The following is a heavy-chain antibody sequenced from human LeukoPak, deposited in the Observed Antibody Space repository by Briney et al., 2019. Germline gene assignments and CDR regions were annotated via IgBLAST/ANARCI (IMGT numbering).Heavy chain of an antibody. CDR3: ARDESGDNDAFDI. J-gene: IGHJ3*02. V-gene: IGHV3-21*01. Sequence: GGSLRLSCAASGFTFSDYTMNWVRLAPGKGLEWVSSISGSSNYIYYADSVKGRFAISRGNAKNSLYLQMNSLRVEDTAVYYCARDESGDNDAFDIWGQGTMVTVSS. CDR1: GFTFSDYT. D-gene: IGHD2-21*01. CDR2: ISGSSNYI.